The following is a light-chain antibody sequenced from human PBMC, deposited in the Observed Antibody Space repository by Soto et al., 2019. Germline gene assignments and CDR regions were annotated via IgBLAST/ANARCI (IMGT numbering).Light chain of an antibody. CDR2: DAS. J-gene: IGKJ2*01. V-gene: IGKV1-33*01. Sequence: DIQMTQSPSSLSASVGDRVTITCQASQDISSFLNWYQHKPGKAPKLLIYDASNLQPGVPSRFSGSESGTDFTLIISSRQPEEIATYYCQQYDNFPYTFGPGTKLEIK. CDR1: QDISSF. CDR3: QQYDNFPYT.